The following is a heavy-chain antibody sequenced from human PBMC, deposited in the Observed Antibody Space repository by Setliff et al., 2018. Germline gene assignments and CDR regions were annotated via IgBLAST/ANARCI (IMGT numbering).Heavy chain of an antibody. CDR1: GGSISSSSYY. D-gene: IGHD6-13*01. V-gene: IGHV4-39*01. CDR2: IYYSGST. J-gene: IGHJ4*02. Sequence: PSETLSLTCTVSGGSISSSSYYWGWIRQPPGKGLEWIGSIYYSGSTYYNPSLKSRVTLFVDTSKDQFSLRLTSMTAADTAVYYCARGRIAAALYYFDYWGQGTLVTAPQ. CDR3: ARGRIAAALYYFDY.